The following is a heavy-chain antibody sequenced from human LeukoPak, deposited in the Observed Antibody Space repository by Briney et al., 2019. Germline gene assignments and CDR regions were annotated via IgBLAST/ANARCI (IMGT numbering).Heavy chain of an antibody. D-gene: IGHD2-21*01. CDR2: ISGSGGTGT. CDR3: ASILS. CDR1: GFTFSSYA. V-gene: IGHV3-23*01. J-gene: IGHJ4*02. Sequence: GGSLRLSCAASGFTFSSYAMSWVRQAPGKGLEWVSAISGSGGTGTYYADSVKGRFTISGDNSKNTLYLQMNSLRAEDTAVYYCASILSWGQGTLVTVSS.